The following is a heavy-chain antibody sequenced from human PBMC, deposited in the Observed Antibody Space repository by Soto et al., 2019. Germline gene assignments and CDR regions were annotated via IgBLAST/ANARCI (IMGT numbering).Heavy chain of an antibody. V-gene: IGHV4-59*12. CDR3: ARYSNYGLNFDY. Sequence: SETLSLTCTVSGGSISSYYWSWIRQPPGKGLEWIGYIYHSGSTNYNPSLKSRVTISVDRSKNQFSLKLSSVTAADTAVYYCARYSNYGLNFDYWGQGTLVTVSS. J-gene: IGHJ4*02. CDR2: IYHSGST. D-gene: IGHD4-4*01. CDR1: GGSISSYY.